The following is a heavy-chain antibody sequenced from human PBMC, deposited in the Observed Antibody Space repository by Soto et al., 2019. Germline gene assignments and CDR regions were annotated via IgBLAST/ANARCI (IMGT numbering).Heavy chain of an antibody. CDR3: ARLAGSDSFWSGEAPHLDY. CDR1: GFTFKTYG. Sequence: PGGSLRLSCAASGFTFKTYGMHWLRQAPGKGLEWVAFISHGGNDKYSADSVKGRITVSRDNSKNTLYLEMNSLGREDTAVYYCARLAGSDSFWSGEAPHLDYWGQGTLVTVS. V-gene: IGHV3-30*03. J-gene: IGHJ4*02. CDR2: ISHGGNDK. D-gene: IGHD3-3*01.